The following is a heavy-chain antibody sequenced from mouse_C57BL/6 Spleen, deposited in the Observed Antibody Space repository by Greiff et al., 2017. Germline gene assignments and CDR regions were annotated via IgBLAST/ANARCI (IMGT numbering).Heavy chain of an antibody. Sequence: VQLQQSGAELVRPGASVKLSCKASGYTFTDYYINWVKQRPGQGLEWIARIYPGSGNTYYNEKFKGKATLTAEKSSSTAYMQLSSLTSEDSAVYVCARGDVKGDYAMDYWGQGTSVTVSS. D-gene: IGHD3-3*01. CDR2: IYPGSGNT. CDR1: GYTFTDYY. CDR3: ARGDVKGDYAMDY. J-gene: IGHJ4*01. V-gene: IGHV1-76*01.